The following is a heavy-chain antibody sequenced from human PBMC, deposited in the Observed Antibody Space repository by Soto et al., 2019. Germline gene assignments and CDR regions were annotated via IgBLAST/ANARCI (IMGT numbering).Heavy chain of an antibody. Sequence: SETLSLTCAVSGGSISSSNWWSWVRKPPGKGLEWIGEIYNSGSTNYNTSIKSRDTISVDKSKNQFSLKLSSVTAADTAVYYCAREGSPRGHVSLSWYEYGLHKRPFANDYWRQGTLVTVSS. V-gene: IGHV4-4*02. D-gene: IGHD6-13*01. CDR2: IYNSGST. J-gene: IGHJ4*02. CDR1: GGSISSSNW. CDR3: AREGSPRGHVSLSWYEYGLHKRPFANDY.